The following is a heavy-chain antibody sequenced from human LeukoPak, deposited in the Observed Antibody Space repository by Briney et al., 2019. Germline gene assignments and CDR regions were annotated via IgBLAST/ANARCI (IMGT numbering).Heavy chain of an antibody. CDR1: GVSFSFYY. CDR2: INQSRST. Sequence: SETLSLTCAVYGVSFSFYYWLGLRHPPGKGLEWIGEINQSRSTNHNPSLKSRVTISVDTSKNQFSLKLSSGPAADTAVYYCARHGSGSYRYWGQGTLVTVSS. CDR3: ARHGSGSYRY. V-gene: IGHV4-34*01. J-gene: IGHJ4*02. D-gene: IGHD3-10*01.